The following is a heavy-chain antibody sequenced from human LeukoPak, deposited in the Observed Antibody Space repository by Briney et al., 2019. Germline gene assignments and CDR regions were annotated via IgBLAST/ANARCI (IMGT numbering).Heavy chain of an antibody. D-gene: IGHD4-17*01. CDR1: GGSISKSSFH. CDR3: ARTNYGDYVY. J-gene: IGHJ4*02. CDR2: IYYSGST. Sequence: SETLSLTCTVSGGSISKSSFHWGWIRQSPGKGLEWVGNIYYSGSTYYNPSLKSRLTISVDTSKNQFSLKLSSMTAADTAVYYCARTNYGDYVYWGQGTLVTVSS. V-gene: IGHV4-39*01.